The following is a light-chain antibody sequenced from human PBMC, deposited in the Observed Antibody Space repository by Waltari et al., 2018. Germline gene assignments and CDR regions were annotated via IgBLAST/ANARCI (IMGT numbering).Light chain of an antibody. CDR3: QQLL. Sequence: EIVLTQSPATLSLSPGERATLSCRASQSVSSYLAWYQQKPGQAPRLLIYDASNRATGIPARLSGSGSGTDFTLTISSLEPEDFAVYYCQQLLFGGGTKVEIK. V-gene: IGKV3-11*01. CDR2: DAS. J-gene: IGKJ4*01. CDR1: QSVSSY.